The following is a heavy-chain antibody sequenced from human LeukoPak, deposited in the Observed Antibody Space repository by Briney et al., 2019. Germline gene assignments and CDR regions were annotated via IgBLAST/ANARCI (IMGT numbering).Heavy chain of an antibody. D-gene: IGHD1-26*01. CDR1: GFTLSSYA. Sequence: GGSLRLSCAASGFTLSSYAMSWVRQAPGKGLEWVSAIRDSGSSTHYADSVKGRFTTSRDNSKNTLFLQMNSLRAEDTAIYYCAKYGPQDSGSSHFDYWGQGALVTVSS. CDR3: AKYGPQDSGSSHFDY. J-gene: IGHJ4*02. CDR2: IRDSGSST. V-gene: IGHV3-23*01.